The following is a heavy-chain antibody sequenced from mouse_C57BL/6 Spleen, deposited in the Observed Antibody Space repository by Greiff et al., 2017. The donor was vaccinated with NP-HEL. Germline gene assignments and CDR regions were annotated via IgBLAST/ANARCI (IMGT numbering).Heavy chain of an antibody. CDR1: GYAFSSYW. J-gene: IGHJ2*01. Sequence: QVQLKESGAELVKPGASVKISCKASGYAFSSYWMNWVKQRPGKGLEWIGQIYPGDGDTNYNGKFKGKATLTADKSSSTAYMQLSSLTSEDSAVYFCARSDSYYFDYWGQGTTLTVSS. CDR2: IYPGDGDT. CDR3: ARSDSYYFDY. V-gene: IGHV1-80*01.